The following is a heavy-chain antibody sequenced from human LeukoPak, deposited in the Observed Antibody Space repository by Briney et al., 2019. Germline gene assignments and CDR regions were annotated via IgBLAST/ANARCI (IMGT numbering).Heavy chain of an antibody. D-gene: IGHD7-27*01. V-gene: IGHV3-33*05. CDR3: ARDSITGDNSLDF. Sequence: PGRSLRLSCAASGFTSSTYGMQWVRQAPGKGLEWVAAIVGDGSKAHCADSVRGRFTVSRDNSKNTLYLQMNSLRAEDTAVYYCARDSITGDNSLDFWGRGTLVTVSS. J-gene: IGHJ4*02. CDR1: GFTSSTYG. CDR2: IVGDGSKA.